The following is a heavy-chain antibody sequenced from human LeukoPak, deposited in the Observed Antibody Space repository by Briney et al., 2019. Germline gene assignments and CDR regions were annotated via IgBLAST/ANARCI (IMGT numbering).Heavy chain of an antibody. D-gene: IGHD6-19*01. CDR3: ARRSIAVAGDYFDY. CDR1: GFSLSTSGMC. Sequence: SGPTLVKPTQTLTLTCTFSGFSLSTSGMCVSWIRQPPGKALEWLARIDWDDDKYYSTSLKTRLTISKDTSKNQVILTMTNMDPVDTATYYCARRSIAVAGDYFDYWGQGTLVTVSS. CDR2: IDWDDDK. J-gene: IGHJ4*02. V-gene: IGHV2-70*11.